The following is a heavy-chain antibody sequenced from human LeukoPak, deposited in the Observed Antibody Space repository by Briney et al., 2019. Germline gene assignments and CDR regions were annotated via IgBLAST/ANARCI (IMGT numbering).Heavy chain of an antibody. J-gene: IGHJ4*02. CDR1: GFTFSTYG. D-gene: IGHD1-26*01. CDR2: IWHDGSKT. CDR3: VRGSPNSGSQYGY. Sequence: PGGSLRLSCAASGFTFSTYGMHWVRQAQGKGLDWVAVIWHDGSKTYYADSVKGRFTISRDNSKNTLYLQMNSLRAEDTAVFYCVRGSPNSGSQYGYWGQGTLVTVSS. V-gene: IGHV3-33*01.